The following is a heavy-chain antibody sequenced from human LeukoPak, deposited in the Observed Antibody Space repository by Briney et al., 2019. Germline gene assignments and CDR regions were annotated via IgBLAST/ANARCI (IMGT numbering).Heavy chain of an antibody. V-gene: IGHV3-11*04. CDR1: GFTFSDYY. Sequence: GGSLRLSCAASGFTFSDYYMSWIRQAPGRGLEWVSYISSSGSTIYYADSVKGRFTISRGHTKNSLYLQMNSLRAEDTAVYYCARGLKGQYQDAFDIWGQGTLVTVSS. J-gene: IGHJ3*02. D-gene: IGHD2-2*01. CDR2: ISSSGSTI. CDR3: ARGLKGQYQDAFDI.